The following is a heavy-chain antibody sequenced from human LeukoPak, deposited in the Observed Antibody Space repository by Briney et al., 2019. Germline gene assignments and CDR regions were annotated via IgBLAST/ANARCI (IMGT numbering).Heavy chain of an antibody. D-gene: IGHD7-27*01. CDR3: AKDRTGTFDY. CDR2: ISGSGGST. Sequence: GGSLRLSCAASGFTVSSNYISWVRQAPGKGLEWVSAISGSGGSTYYADSVKGRFTISRDNSKNTLYLQMNSLRAEDTAVYYCAKDRTGTFDYWGQGTLVTVSS. CDR1: GFTVSSNY. V-gene: IGHV3-23*01. J-gene: IGHJ4*02.